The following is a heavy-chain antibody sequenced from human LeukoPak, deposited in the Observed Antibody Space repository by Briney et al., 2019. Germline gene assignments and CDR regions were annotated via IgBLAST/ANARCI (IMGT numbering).Heavy chain of an antibody. CDR1: GYTFTGYY. CDR2: INPNSGGT. V-gene: IGHV1-2*02. CDR3: AREGLLIAAAGTGGLPLDH. D-gene: IGHD6-13*01. Sequence: GASVKVSCKASGYTFTGYYMHWVRQAPGQGLEWMGWINPNSGGTNYAQKFQGRVTMTRDTSISTAYMELSRLRSDDTAVYYCAREGLLIAAAGTGGLPLDHWGQGTLVTVSS. J-gene: IGHJ4*02.